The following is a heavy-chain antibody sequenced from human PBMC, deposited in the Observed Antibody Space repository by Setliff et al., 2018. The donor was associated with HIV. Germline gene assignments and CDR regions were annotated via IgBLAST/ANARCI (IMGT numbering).Heavy chain of an antibody. D-gene: IGHD3-22*01. CDR1: GFTYRTFS. CDR3: AKDRAGITMIVVPGDY. J-gene: IGHJ4*02. V-gene: IGHV3-23*01. Sequence: GSLRLSCAASGFTYRTFSMSWVRQAPGKGLEWVSAITGSGSTTYYADSVKGRFTISRDNSNNTLFLHMDNLRAEDTAVYYCAKDRAGITMIVVPGDYWGQGTLVTVSS. CDR2: ITGSGSTT.